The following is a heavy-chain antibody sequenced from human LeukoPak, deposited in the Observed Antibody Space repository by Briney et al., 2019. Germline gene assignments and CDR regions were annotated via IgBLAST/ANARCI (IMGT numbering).Heavy chain of an antibody. J-gene: IGHJ4*02. Sequence: GGSLRLSCAASGFTFSSLPMSWVRQAPGKGLEWVSSLSDSGAGKVYADSVKGRFTISRDNSKNTLYLQMNSLGAEDTAVYYCAKGHRYCTSGNCNSAVDYWGQGTLVTVSS. CDR2: LSDSGAGK. V-gene: IGHV3-23*01. CDR3: AKGHRYCTSGNCNSAVDY. D-gene: IGHD2-15*01. CDR1: GFTFSSLP.